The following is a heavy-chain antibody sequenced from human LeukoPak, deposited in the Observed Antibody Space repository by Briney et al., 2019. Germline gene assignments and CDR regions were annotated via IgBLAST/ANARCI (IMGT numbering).Heavy chain of an antibody. V-gene: IGHV1-69*06. Sequence: AASVKVSCKASGGTFSSYAISWVRQAPGQGLEWVGGIIPIFGTANYAQKFQGRVTITADKSTSTAYMELSSLRSEDTAVYYCARDQRAVRGQYFDYWGQGTLVTVSS. CDR3: ARDQRAVRGQYFDY. CDR1: GGTFSSYA. CDR2: IIPIFGTA. D-gene: IGHD3-10*01. J-gene: IGHJ4*02.